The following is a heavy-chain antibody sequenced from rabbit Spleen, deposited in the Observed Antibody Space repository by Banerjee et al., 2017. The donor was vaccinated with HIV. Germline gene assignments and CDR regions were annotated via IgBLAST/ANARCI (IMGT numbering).Heavy chain of an antibody. Sequence: QEQLEESGGGLVKPEGSLTLTCKASGFSFSSSYYMCWVRQAPGKGLEWIACIYAGGSSGSTYYATWAKGRFTISKTSSTTVTLQMTSLTAADTATYFCVRGDGDVSWGNDLWGQGTLVTVS. CDR2: IYAGGSSGST. D-gene: IGHD2-1*01. CDR1: GFSFSSSYY. V-gene: IGHV1S45*01. CDR3: VRGDGDVSWGNDL. J-gene: IGHJ4*01.